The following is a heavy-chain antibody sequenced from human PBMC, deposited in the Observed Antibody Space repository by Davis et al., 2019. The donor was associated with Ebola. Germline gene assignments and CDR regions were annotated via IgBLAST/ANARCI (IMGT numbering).Heavy chain of an antibody. Sequence: PGGSLRLSCATSGFDFNTYSMNWVRQAPGKGLEWISYIRFTSTVTSYADSVKGRFTISRDNSKNTVYLQMNSLRAEDTAVYYCAKDTNADSTGGDYWGQGTLVTVSS. D-gene: IGHD4-17*01. CDR3: AKDTNADSTGGDY. J-gene: IGHJ4*02. CDR1: GFDFNTYS. CDR2: IRFTSTVT. V-gene: IGHV3-48*04.